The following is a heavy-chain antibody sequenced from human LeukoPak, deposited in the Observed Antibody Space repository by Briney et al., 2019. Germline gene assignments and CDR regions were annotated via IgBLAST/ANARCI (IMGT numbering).Heavy chain of an antibody. Sequence: ASVKVSCKAHRYTFTSYGISWVRQAPRHGLEWMGWITTYNGNTNYVHKLQGRVTMTTDTSTPTAYMELRSLRSDDTAVYSCARSTAELLEGYWGQGTLVTVSS. J-gene: IGHJ4*02. CDR2: ITTYNGNT. CDR1: RYTFTSYG. CDR3: ARSTAELLEGY. V-gene: IGHV1-18*04. D-gene: IGHD2-21*01.